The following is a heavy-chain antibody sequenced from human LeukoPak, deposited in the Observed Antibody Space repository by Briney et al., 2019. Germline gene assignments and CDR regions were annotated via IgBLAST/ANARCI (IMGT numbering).Heavy chain of an antibody. CDR2: IKQDGSEK. J-gene: IGHJ4*02. Sequence: SGGSLRLSCAASGFTLSSYWMSWVRQAPGKGLEWVANIKQDGSEKYYVDSVKGRFTISRDNAKNSLYLQMNSLRAEDTAVYYCARVSGDYWGQGTLVTVSS. D-gene: IGHD6-19*01. V-gene: IGHV3-7*01. CDR3: ARVSGDY. CDR1: GFTLSSYW.